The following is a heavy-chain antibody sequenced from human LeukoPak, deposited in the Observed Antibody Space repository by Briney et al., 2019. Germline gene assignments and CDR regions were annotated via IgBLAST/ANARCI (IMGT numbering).Heavy chain of an antibody. Sequence: GRSLRLSCVASGFIFANAGMSWVSQAPGKGLGWVAVISYDGSNKYYAVSVKGRFTISRDNSKNTLYLQMNSLRAEDTAVYYCAKAYCYGSARDAFDIWGQGTMVIVSS. V-gene: IGHV3-30*18. CDR2: ISYDGSNK. J-gene: IGHJ3*02. D-gene: IGHD3-10*01. CDR3: AKAYCYGSARDAFDI. CDR1: GFIFANAG.